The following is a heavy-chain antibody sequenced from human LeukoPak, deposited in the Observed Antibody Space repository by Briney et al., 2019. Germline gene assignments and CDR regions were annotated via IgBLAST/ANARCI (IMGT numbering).Heavy chain of an antibody. V-gene: IGHV1-2*02. J-gene: IGHJ4*02. D-gene: IGHD3-16*01. CDR3: ARGWGSLYYFDF. CDR1: GYTFSDYF. Sequence: ASVKVSCKASGYTFSDYFVHGVRQAPGQGPEWMGWINPKSGVTKYAQKFQGRVTMVWDTATTTVYMDLSSLTSDDTAVYFCARGWGSLYYFDFWGQGTLVTVSS. CDR2: INPKSGVT.